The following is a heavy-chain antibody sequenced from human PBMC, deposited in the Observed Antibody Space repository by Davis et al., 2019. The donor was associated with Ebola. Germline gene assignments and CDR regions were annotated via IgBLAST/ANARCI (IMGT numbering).Heavy chain of an antibody. CDR3: AKVGGDHRYFDASLPLEAFDM. Sequence: PGGSLRLSCTASGFTFSNYAMSWVRQAPGKGLEWVSTLSGSGGNTYYADSVKGRFTISRDNSENTLHLQMSSLRAEDTALYYCAKVGGDHRYFDASLPLEAFDMWGQGTKVTVSS. CDR2: LSGSGGNT. D-gene: IGHD3-9*01. CDR1: GFTFSNYA. J-gene: IGHJ3*02. V-gene: IGHV3-23*01.